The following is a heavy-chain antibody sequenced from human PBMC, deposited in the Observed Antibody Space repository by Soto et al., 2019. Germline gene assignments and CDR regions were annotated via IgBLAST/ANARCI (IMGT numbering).Heavy chain of an antibody. CDR2: IHHSGNS. J-gene: IGHJ4*02. CDR3: STGLGTYYSRFDY. V-gene: IGHV4-4*02. CDR1: GDSISSDKW. Sequence: SETLSLTCAVSGDSISSDKWWSWVRQPPGKGLEWIGEIHHSGNSNYNPSLKSRVIISVDKSKNQFSLKLSSVTEDTAVYYCSTGLGTYYSRFDYWGLGTLVTVSS. D-gene: IGHD3-10*01.